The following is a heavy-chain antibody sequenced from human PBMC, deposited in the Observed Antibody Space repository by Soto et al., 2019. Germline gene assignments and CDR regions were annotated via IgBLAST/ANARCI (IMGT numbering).Heavy chain of an antibody. CDR3: ASSPQENGILYSTALFDY. J-gene: IGHJ4*02. V-gene: IGHV1-69*01. Sequence: QVQLVQSGAEVKKPGSSVKVSCKASGGTFSSYAISWVRQAPGQGLEWMGGIIPIFGTANYAQKFQGRVTITADESTSTAYMELSSLRSEDTAVYYCASSPQENGILYSTALFDYWGQGTLVTVSS. CDR2: IIPIFGTA. CDR1: GGTFSSYA. D-gene: IGHD2-8*01.